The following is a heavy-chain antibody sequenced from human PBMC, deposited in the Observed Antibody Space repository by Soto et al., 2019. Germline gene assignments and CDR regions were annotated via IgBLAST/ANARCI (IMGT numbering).Heavy chain of an antibody. CDR1: GYSISSGYY. Sequence: SETLSLTCDVSGYSISSGYYWGWIRQPPGKGMEWIGSIYHSASTYYNPSRKSRVTISVDTSKNQFSLKLSSVTAADTAVYYCARVRMTTVTNLDYWGQGTLVTVSS. J-gene: IGHJ4*02. CDR3: ARVRMTTVTNLDY. D-gene: IGHD4-17*01. V-gene: IGHV4-38-2*01. CDR2: IYHSAST.